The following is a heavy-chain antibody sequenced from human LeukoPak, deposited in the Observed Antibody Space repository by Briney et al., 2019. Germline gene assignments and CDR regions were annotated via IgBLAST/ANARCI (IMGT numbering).Heavy chain of an antibody. CDR2: ISSSGNTI. D-gene: IGHD6-19*01. J-gene: IGHJ4*02. V-gene: IGHV3-11*01. Sequence: GGSLRLSCTASRFTFSDYYMSWIRQAPGKGLEWVSYISSSGNTIYYADSVRGRFTISRDNAKISLYLQMNSLRAEDTAVYYCAKASHAILQWLVPPFFDYWGQGTLVTVSS. CDR3: AKASHAILQWLVPPFFDY. CDR1: RFTFSDYY.